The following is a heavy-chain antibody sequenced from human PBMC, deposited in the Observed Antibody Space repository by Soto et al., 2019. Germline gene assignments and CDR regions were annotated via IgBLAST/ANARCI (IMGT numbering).Heavy chain of an antibody. Sequence: SETLSLTCTVSGGSISSGDYYWSWIRQPPGKGLEWIEYIYYSGSTYYNPSLKSRVTISVDTSKNQFSLKLSSVTAADTAVYYCARAAPYYGDYVDAFDIWGQGTMVTVSS. J-gene: IGHJ3*02. CDR2: IYYSGST. CDR1: GGSISSGDYY. D-gene: IGHD4-17*01. V-gene: IGHV4-30-4*01. CDR3: ARAAPYYGDYVDAFDI.